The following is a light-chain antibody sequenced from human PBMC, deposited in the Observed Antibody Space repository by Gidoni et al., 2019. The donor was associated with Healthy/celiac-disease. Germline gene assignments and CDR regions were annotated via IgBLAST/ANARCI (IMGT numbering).Light chain of an antibody. V-gene: IGKV2-28*01. CDR1: QSPLHSNGYNY. Sequence: DLVMPSSPLSLPVTPGPPASISCRSSQSPLHSNGYNYLDWYLQKPGQSPQLLIYLGSNRASGVPDRFSGSGSGTDFTLKISRVEAEDVGVYYCMQALQTPWTFGQGTKVEIK. CDR2: LGS. CDR3: MQALQTPWT. J-gene: IGKJ1*01.